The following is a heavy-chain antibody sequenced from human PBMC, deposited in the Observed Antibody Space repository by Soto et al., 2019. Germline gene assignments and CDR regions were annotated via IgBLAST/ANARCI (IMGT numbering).Heavy chain of an antibody. D-gene: IGHD6-13*01. CDR1: GFTFSNYA. V-gene: IGHV3-23*01. CDR3: EKLQLRSVSPAYGMDV. J-gene: IGHJ6*01. Sequence: GGSLRLSCAASGFTFSNYAMSWVRQAPGKGLEWVSAIGGGGDSTYYADSVKGRFTISGDNSRNTLYLQLHSLRAEDTALYYCEKLQLRSVSPAYGMDVWGQGTTVTVSS. CDR2: IGGGGDST.